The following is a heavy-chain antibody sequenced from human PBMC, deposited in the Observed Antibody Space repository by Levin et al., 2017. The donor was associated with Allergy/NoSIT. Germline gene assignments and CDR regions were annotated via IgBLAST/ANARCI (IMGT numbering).Heavy chain of an antibody. CDR1: GFTFSSYW. V-gene: IGHV3-7*04. CDR3: ARGLPFYGGPPGDY. Sequence: SCAASGFTFSSYWMSWVRQAPGKGLEWVANIKQDGSEKYYVDSVKGRFTISRDNAKNSLYLQMNSLRAEDTAVYYCARGLPFYGGPPGDYWGQGTLVTVSS. J-gene: IGHJ4*02. D-gene: IGHD2/OR15-2a*01. CDR2: IKQDGSEK.